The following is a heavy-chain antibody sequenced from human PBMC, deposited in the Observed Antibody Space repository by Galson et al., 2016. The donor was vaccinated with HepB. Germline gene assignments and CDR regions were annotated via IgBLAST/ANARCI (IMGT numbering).Heavy chain of an antibody. CDR1: GFTFRNHW. J-gene: IGHJ4*02. Sequence: SLRLSCAASGFTFRNHWMHWVRQAPGKELVWISRINSDGSGTTYADSVKGRFTISRDNAKNTVYLQMDSLRAEDTAVYYCARVYDYVWVGSHFDYWGQGTLVTVSS. CDR2: INSDGSGT. V-gene: IGHV3-74*01. D-gene: IGHD3-16*01. CDR3: ARVYDYVWVGSHFDY.